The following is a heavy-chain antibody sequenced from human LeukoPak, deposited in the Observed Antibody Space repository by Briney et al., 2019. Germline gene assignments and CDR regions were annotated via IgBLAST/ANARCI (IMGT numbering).Heavy chain of an antibody. CDR2: ISTTSTYI. D-gene: IGHD5-12*01. V-gene: IGHV3-21*01. CDR1: GFNFSTYA. J-gene: IGHJ4*02. CDR3: SRDRLGGLDY. Sequence: GGSLRLSCAASGFNFSTYAINWVRQAPGKGLEWVSSISTTSTYIFYADSLKGRFTISRDNAKNSVYLQMNSLRPEDTAVYYCSRDRLGGLDYWGQGTLVTVSS.